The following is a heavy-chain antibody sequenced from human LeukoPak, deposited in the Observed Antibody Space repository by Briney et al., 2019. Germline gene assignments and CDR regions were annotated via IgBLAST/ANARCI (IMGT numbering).Heavy chain of an antibody. CDR1: GGSFSGYY. Sequence: SETLSLTCAVYGGSFSGYYWSWIRQPPGKGLEWIGEINHSGSTNYNPSLKSRVIISTDTSKNQFSLTLTAVTASDTAIYYCARRSPLVVVTAAHYYDYWGQGTLVTVSS. D-gene: IGHD2-21*02. J-gene: IGHJ4*02. CDR2: INHSGST. CDR3: ARRSPLVVVTAAHYYDY. V-gene: IGHV4-34*01.